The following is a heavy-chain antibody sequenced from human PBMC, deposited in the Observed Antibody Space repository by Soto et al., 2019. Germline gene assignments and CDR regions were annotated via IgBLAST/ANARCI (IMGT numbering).Heavy chain of an antibody. CDR3: SGGVGDAF. J-gene: IGHJ4*02. CDR2: INHDGSEK. V-gene: IGHV3-7*04. Sequence: EVHLVESGGGLVQTGGSLRLSCAIFESTVSRDWMNWVRQAPGKGLEWVAHINHDGSEKYYVDSVKGRFTISRDNAKKSLCLQMNSLRPADTAMYYCSGGVGDAFWGQGTLVTVSS. D-gene: IGHD1-26*01. CDR1: ESTVSRDW.